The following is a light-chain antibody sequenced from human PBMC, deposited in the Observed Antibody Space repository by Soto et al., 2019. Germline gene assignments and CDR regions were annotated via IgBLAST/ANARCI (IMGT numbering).Light chain of an antibody. V-gene: IGKV1-5*01. J-gene: IGKJ1*01. CDR2: DAS. CDR3: QQMRT. CDR1: QNINNW. Sequence: DIQMTQSPSTLSASVGDRVTITCRASQNINNWIAWYQQTPGKAPKFLIYDASTLESGVPSRFSGSGFGTEFSLTVSSLQPDDFRSYYCQQMRTFGQGTKVEIK.